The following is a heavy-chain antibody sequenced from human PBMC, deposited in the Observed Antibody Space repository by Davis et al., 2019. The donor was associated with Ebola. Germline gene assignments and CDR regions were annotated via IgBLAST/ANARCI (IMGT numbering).Heavy chain of an antibody. Sequence: GESLMISCAASGFTFSNYGMNWVRQAPGKGLEWVSSISSSSSYIYYADSVKGRFTISRDNAKNSLYLQMNSLRAEDTAVYYCAREDSGSYWSAWGVFSYWGQGALVTVSS. V-gene: IGHV3-21*01. D-gene: IGHD1-26*01. CDR1: GFTFSNYG. CDR2: ISSSSSYI. CDR3: AREDSGSYWSAWGVFSY. J-gene: IGHJ4*02.